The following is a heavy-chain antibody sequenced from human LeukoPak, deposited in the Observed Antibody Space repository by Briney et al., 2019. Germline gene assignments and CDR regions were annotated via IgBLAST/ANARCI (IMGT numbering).Heavy chain of an antibody. V-gene: IGHV3-74*01. CDR2: ISPTGSTT. CDR1: GFSFSGHW. J-gene: IGHJ4*02. D-gene: IGHD6-6*01. Sequence: GGSLRLSCTASGFSFSGHWMHWARQLPGKGLVWVSRISPTGSTTSYADSVKGRFTVSRDNARNTLYLQVNNLRAKDTAVYYCARGPNSNWSGLDFWGQGTLLTVSS. CDR3: ARGPNSNWSGLDF.